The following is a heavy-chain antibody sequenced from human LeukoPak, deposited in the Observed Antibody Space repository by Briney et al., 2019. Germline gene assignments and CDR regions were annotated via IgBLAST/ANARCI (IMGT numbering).Heavy chain of an antibody. Sequence: GGSLRLSCAASGFTFSSYGMHWVRQAPGKGLEWVAVISYDGGNKYYADSVKGRFTISRDNSKNTLYLQMNSLRAEDTAVYYCAKDRYYYGSGVAYFDYWGQGTLVTVSS. CDR1: GFTFSSYG. CDR3: AKDRYYYGSGVAYFDY. CDR2: ISYDGGNK. V-gene: IGHV3-30*18. J-gene: IGHJ4*02. D-gene: IGHD3-10*01.